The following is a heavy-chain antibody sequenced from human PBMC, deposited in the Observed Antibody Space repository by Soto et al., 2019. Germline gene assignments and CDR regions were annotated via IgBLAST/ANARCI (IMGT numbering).Heavy chain of an antibody. V-gene: IGHV3-30*18. CDR1: GFTSSSYG. Sequence: PGESLKISCAASGFTSSSYGIHWVRQAPGKGLEWVALISSDGVNKYYADSVKGRFTISRDNFKNTLYLQMNSLRADDTALYYCAKERYGQLWLEDYGMDVWGQGTTVTVSS. D-gene: IGHD5-18*01. CDR3: AKERYGQLWLEDYGMDV. J-gene: IGHJ6*02. CDR2: ISSDGVNK.